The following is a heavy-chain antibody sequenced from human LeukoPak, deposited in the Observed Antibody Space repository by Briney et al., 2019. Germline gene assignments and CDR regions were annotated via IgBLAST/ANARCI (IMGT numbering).Heavy chain of an antibody. CDR2: ISWNSGSI. CDR3: AKDQWSSGWLYFQH. D-gene: IGHD6-19*01. V-gene: IGHV3-9*01. Sequence: SGGSLRLSCAASGFTFDDYAMHWVRQAPGKGLEWVSGISWNSGSIGYADSVKGRFTISRDNAKNSLYLQMNSLRAEDTALYYCAKDQWSSGWLYFQHWGQGTLVTVSS. CDR1: GFTFDDYA. J-gene: IGHJ1*01.